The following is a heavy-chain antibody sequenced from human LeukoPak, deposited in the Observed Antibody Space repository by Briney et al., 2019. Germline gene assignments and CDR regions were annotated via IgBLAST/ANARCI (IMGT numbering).Heavy chain of an antibody. CDR1: GFTATTNY. J-gene: IGHJ3*02. D-gene: IGHD3-16*02. CDR2: IYSSGST. Sequence: GGSLRLSCAGSGFTATTNYMSRVRQAPGRGLEWVSVIYSSGSTSYADSVKGRFTISRDSSKNTLYLQMNSLRAEDTAVYYCARDHINVNAFDIWGQGIMVTVSS. CDR3: ARDHINVNAFDI. V-gene: IGHV3-53*01.